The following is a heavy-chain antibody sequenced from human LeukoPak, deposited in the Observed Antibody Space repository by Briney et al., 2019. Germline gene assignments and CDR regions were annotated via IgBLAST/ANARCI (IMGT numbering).Heavy chain of an antibody. CDR3: ARDYGGAYDYAAYFFDY. CDR1: GYSFTGYY. Sequence: ASVKVSCKASGYSFTGYYMHWVRQAPGQGPEWMGWINPDSGGTKYAQKFQGRVTITRDTSISTAYMELSRLRSDDTAIYYCARDYGGAYDYAAYFFDYRGQGTLVTVSS. V-gene: IGHV1-2*02. J-gene: IGHJ4*02. D-gene: IGHD3-16*01. CDR2: INPDSGGT.